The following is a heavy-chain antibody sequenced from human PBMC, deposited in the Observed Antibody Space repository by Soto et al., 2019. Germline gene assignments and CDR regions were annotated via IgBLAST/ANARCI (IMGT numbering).Heavy chain of an antibody. D-gene: IGHD6-19*01. J-gene: IGHJ6*02. CDR3: ARDARYSSGWYYYYGMDV. V-gene: IGHV6-1*01. Sequence: SQTLSLTCAISGDSVSSSSAAWNWIRQSPSRGLEWLGRTYYRSKWYNDYAVSVKSRITINPDTSKNQFSLQLNSVTPEDTAVYYCARDARYSSGWYYYYGMDVWGQGTTVTVSS. CDR2: TYYRSKWYN. CDR1: GDSVSSSSAA.